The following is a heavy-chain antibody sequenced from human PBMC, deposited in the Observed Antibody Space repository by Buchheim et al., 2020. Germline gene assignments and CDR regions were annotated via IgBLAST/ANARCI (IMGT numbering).Heavy chain of an antibody. CDR2: INPSGGST. CDR1: GYTFTSYQ. V-gene: IGHV1-46*03. J-gene: IGHJ4*02. Sequence: QVQLVQSGAEVKETGASVKVSCKASGYTFTSYQIHWVRQAPGQGLEWMGIINPSGGSTAYAQRFQGRVTMTRDMSTSTVYMELSSLRSEDTAVYYCTRRGSGSYLYDYWGQGTL. D-gene: IGHD3-10*01. CDR3: TRRGSGSYLYDY.